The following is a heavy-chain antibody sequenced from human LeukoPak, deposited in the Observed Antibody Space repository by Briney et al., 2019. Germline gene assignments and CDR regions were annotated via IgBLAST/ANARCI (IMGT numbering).Heavy chain of an antibody. Sequence: SETLSLTCAVYGGSFSGYYWSWIRQPPGKGLEWIGEINHSGSTNYNPSLKSRVTISVDTSKNQFSLKLSSVTAADTAVYYCARLWVVGDDYWGQGTLVTVSS. V-gene: IGHV4-34*01. CDR1: GGSFSGYY. CDR2: INHSGST. D-gene: IGHD2-15*01. J-gene: IGHJ4*02. CDR3: ARLWVVGDDY.